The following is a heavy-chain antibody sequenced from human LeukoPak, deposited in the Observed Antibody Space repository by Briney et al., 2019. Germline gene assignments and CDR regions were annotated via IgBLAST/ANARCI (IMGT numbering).Heavy chain of an antibody. J-gene: IGHJ4*02. CDR2: IYYSGST. CDR3: ARGGEWEPHY. Sequence: PSETLSLTCTVSGGSISSSSYYWGWIRQPPGKGLEWIGSIYYSGSTYYNPSLKSRVTISVDTSKNQFSLKLSSVTAADTAVYYCARGGEWEPHYWGQGTLVTVSS. CDR1: GGSISSSSYY. V-gene: IGHV4-39*07. D-gene: IGHD1-26*01.